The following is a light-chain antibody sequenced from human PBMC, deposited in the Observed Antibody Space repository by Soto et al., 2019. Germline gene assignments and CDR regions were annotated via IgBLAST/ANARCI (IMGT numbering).Light chain of an antibody. V-gene: IGLV1-51*01. CDR3: LAWDGGLSAVV. Sequence: QSALTQPPSVSVAPGQKVTISCSGSTSNIGNNLVSWYQHLPVTAPRLLIYDNNKRPSGIPDRFSGSKSGTSATLDITGLQTGNEGDYYCLAWDGGLSAVVFGGGTKVTVL. J-gene: IGLJ3*02. CDR2: DNN. CDR1: TSNIGNNL.